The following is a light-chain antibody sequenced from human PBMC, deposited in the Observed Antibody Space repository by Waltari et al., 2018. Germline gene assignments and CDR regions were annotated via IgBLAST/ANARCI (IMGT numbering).Light chain of an antibody. CDR1: STDVGGYNS. CDR2: DVS. V-gene: IGLV2-14*03. CDR3: CSYARSNTYV. J-gene: IGLJ1*01. Sequence: QSALTQPPSVSGSPGPSITTPCPGHSTDVGGYNSISWYQQHPGKAPKLSIYDVSKRPSGVSDRFSGSKSGNTASLTISGLQAEDEADYYCCSYARSNTYVFGTGTKVTVL.